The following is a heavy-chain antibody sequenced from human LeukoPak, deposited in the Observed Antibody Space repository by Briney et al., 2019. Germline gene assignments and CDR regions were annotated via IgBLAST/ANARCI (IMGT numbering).Heavy chain of an antibody. CDR2: IHYSGST. D-gene: IGHD5-24*01. CDR1: GDSISTGGYY. J-gene: IGHJ4*02. V-gene: IGHV4-61*08. Sequence: PSETLSLTCTVSGDSISTGGYYWSWIRQPPGKGLEWIGHIHYSGSTNYNPSLKSRVTISVDTSKNQFSLRVSSVTAADTAVYYCARLLNNLGDDSYIFDYWGQGTLVTISS. CDR3: ARLLNNLGDDSYIFDY.